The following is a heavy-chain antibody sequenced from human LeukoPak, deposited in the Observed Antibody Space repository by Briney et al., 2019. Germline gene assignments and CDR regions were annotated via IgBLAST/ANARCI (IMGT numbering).Heavy chain of an antibody. CDR3: ARDGTGYSSSWYEWFDP. V-gene: IGHV3-53*05. Sequence: GGSLRLSCAASGFTVSSNYMSWVRQAPGKGLEWVSVIYSGGSTYYADSVKGRFTISRDNSKNTLYLQMNSLRAEDTAVYYCARDGTGYSSSWYEWFDPWGQGTLVTVSS. CDR2: IYSGGST. D-gene: IGHD6-13*01. CDR1: GFTVSSNY. J-gene: IGHJ5*02.